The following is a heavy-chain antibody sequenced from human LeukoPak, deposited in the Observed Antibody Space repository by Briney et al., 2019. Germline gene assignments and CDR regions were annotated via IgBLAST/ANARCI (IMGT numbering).Heavy chain of an antibody. CDR1: GGSVSSGGYY. CDR2: IYNSGST. D-gene: IGHD3-16*01. J-gene: IGHJ4*02. V-gene: IGHV4-61*08. Sequence: SEALSLTCTVPGGSVSSGGYYWTRIRQPPGKGLEWIGYIYNSGSTNYNPSLKSRVTISADTSKNQFSLKLSSVTAVDTAVYYCARRSVGGGERFDYWGQGILVTVSS. CDR3: ARRSVGGGERFDY.